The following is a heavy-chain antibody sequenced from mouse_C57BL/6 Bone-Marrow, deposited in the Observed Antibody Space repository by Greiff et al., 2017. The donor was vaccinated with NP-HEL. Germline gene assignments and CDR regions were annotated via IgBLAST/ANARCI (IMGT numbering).Heavy chain of an antibody. Sequence: QVHVKQPGAELVMPGASVKLSCKASGYTFTSYWMHWVKQRPGQGLEWIGEIDPSDSYTNYNQKFKGKSTLTVDKSSSTAYMQLSSLTSEDSAVYYCARGKTARSYFDYWGQGTTLTVSS. CDR1: GYTFTSYW. D-gene: IGHD3-2*01. J-gene: IGHJ2*01. CDR3: ARGKTARSYFDY. V-gene: IGHV1-69*01. CDR2: IDPSDSYT.